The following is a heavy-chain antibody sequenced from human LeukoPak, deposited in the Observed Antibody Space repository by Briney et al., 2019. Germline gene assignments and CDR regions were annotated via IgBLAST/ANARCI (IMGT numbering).Heavy chain of an antibody. CDR2: INTDGSST. D-gene: IGHD7-27*01. V-gene: IGHV3-74*01. J-gene: IGHJ4*02. CDR1: GFTFSSYA. CDR3: ARMFKLGGVDY. Sequence: GGSLRLSCAASGFTFSSYAMSWARQAPGKGLVWVSRINTDGSSTSYADSVKGRFTISRDNTKNTLYLQMNSLRAEDTAVYYCARMFKLGGVDYWGQGTLVTVSS.